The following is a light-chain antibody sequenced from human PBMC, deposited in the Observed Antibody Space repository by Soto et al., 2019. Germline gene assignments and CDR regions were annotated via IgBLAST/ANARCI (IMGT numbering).Light chain of an antibody. Sequence: EIVLTQSPGTLSLSPGERATLSCRASQSVSSGYLAWYQQKPGQAPRLLIYAASSRATGIPDRFSGSGSGTDFTLTISRLEPEDFAVYYCHQYGSSPYTFGQGANLEIK. V-gene: IGKV3-20*01. CDR3: HQYGSSPYT. CDR1: QSVSSGY. CDR2: AAS. J-gene: IGKJ2*01.